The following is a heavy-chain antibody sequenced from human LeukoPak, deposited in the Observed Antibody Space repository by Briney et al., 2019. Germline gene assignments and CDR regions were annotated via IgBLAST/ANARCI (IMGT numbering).Heavy chain of an antibody. J-gene: IGHJ4*02. CDR2: INGDGSST. CDR1: GFTFSSYW. V-gene: IGHV3-74*01. CDR3: ARDWDGYNSDY. D-gene: IGHD5-24*01. Sequence: GGSLRLSCAASGFTFSSYWMHWVRQAPGKGLMWVSRINGDGSSTSYADSVKGRFTISRDNAKNTLYLQMNSLRAEDTAVYYCARDWDGYNSDYWGQGTLVTVSS.